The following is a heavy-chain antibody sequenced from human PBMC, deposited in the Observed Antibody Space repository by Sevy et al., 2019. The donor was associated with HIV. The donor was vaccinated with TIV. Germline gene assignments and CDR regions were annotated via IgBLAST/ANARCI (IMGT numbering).Heavy chain of an antibody. CDR2: ISYDGSNK. CDR3: ARGERWYSYYGMDV. J-gene: IGHJ6*02. Sequence: GGSLRLSCAASGITFSSYAMHWVRQAPGKGLEWVAVISYDGSNKYYADSVKGRFTISRDNSKNTLYLQMNSLRAEDTAVYYCARGERWYSYYGMDVWGQGTTVTVS. CDR1: GITFSSYA. V-gene: IGHV3-30-3*01. D-gene: IGHD2-15*01.